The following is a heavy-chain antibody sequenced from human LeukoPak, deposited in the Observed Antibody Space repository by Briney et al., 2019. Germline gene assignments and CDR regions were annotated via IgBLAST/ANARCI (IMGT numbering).Heavy chain of an antibody. Sequence: GGSLRLSCAASGFTFSSYGMHWVRQAPGQGLEWVAVISYDGSNKYYADSVKGRFTISRDNSKNTLYLQMNSLRAEDTAVYYCAKGEWLFDYWGQGTLVTVSS. CDR2: ISYDGSNK. D-gene: IGHD3-3*01. J-gene: IGHJ4*02. CDR3: AKGEWLFDY. CDR1: GFTFSSYG. V-gene: IGHV3-30*18.